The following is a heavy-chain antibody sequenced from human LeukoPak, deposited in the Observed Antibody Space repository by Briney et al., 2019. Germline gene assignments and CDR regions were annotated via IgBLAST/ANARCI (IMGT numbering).Heavy chain of an antibody. Sequence: PSETLSLTCTISGGSISSYYWGWIRQPPGKALEYIGYIYYSGSTNYNPSLKSRVTISVDTSKNQFSLKLTSVTAADTAVYYCARGGVIDPRGQGTLVTVSS. J-gene: IGHJ5*02. CDR2: IYYSGST. CDR1: GGSISSYY. D-gene: IGHD3-10*01. CDR3: ARGGVIDP. V-gene: IGHV4-59*01.